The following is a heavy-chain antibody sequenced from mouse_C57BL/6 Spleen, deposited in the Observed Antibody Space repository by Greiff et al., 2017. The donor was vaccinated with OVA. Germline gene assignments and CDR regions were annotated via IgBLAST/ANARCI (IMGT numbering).Heavy chain of an antibody. CDR1: GFTFTAYY. Sequence: DVQLVESGGGLVQPGGSLSLSCAASGFTFTAYYMSWVRQPPGKALEWLGFIRNTANGYTTEYSASVKGRFTISRDNSQSILYLQMNALRAEDSATYYCARSNPYYAMDDWGKGTSVTVSS. D-gene: IGHD2-5*01. V-gene: IGHV7-3*01. J-gene: IGHJ4*01. CDR2: IRNTANGYTT. CDR3: ARSNPYYAMDD.